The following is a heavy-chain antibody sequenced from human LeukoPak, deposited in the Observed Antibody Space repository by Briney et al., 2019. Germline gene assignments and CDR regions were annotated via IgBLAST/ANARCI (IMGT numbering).Heavy chain of an antibody. J-gene: IGHJ4*02. Sequence: PGGSLRLSCAASGFTFSSYSMNWVRQAPGRGLEWVSSISSSSSYIYYADSVKGRFTISRDNAKNSLYLQMNSLRAEDTAVYYCARDKRVGATYFDYWGQGTLVTVSS. CDR3: ARDKRVGATYFDY. V-gene: IGHV3-21*01. D-gene: IGHD1-26*01. CDR2: ISSSSSYI. CDR1: GFTFSSYS.